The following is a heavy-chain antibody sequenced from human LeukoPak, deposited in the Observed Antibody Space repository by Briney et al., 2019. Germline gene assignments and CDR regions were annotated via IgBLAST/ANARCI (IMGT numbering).Heavy chain of an antibody. D-gene: IGHD3-16*01. Sequence: PGRSLRLSCAASGFTFSSYAMHWVRQAPGKGLEWVAVISYDGSNKYYADSVKGRFTISRDNSKNTLYLQMNSLRAEDTAVYYCARVPVGDGAFDYWGQGTLVTVSS. V-gene: IGHV3-30-3*01. CDR3: ARVPVGDGAFDY. J-gene: IGHJ4*02. CDR1: GFTFSSYA. CDR2: ISYDGSNK.